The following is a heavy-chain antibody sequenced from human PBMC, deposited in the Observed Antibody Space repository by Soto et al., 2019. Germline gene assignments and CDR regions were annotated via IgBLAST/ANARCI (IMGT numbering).Heavy chain of an antibody. D-gene: IGHD6-13*01. CDR2: IYHSGST. J-gene: IGHJ6*02. CDR1: GGSISSGGYS. CDR3: ARDRTYSSSWYVDYGMDV. Sequence: SETLSLTCAVSGGSISSGGYSWSWIRRPPGKGLEWIGYIYHSGSTYYNPSLKSRVTISVDRSKNQFSLKLSSVTAADTAVYYCARDRTYSSSWYVDYGMDVWGQGTTVTVSS. V-gene: IGHV4-30-2*01.